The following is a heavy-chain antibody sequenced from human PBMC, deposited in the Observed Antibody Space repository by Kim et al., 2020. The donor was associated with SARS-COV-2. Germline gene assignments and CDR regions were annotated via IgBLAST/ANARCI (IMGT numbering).Heavy chain of an antibody. CDR3: TSGFTVVPAAMSGYYYYGMDV. CDR2: IRSKANSYAT. D-gene: IGHD2-2*01. V-gene: IGHV3-73*01. J-gene: IGHJ6*02. CDR1: GFTFSGSA. Sequence: GGSLRLSCAASGFTFSGSAMHWVRQASGKGLEWVGRIRSKANSYATAYAASVKGRFTISRDDSKNTAYLQMNSLKTEDTAVYYCTSGFTVVPAAMSGYYYYGMDVWGQGTTVTVSS.